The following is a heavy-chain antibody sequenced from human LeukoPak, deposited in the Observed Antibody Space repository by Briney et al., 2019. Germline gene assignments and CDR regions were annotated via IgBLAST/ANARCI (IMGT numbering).Heavy chain of an antibody. CDR3: AKAYQLLWFGLDY. D-gene: IGHD3-10*01. CDR1: GFTFSTYT. CDR2: IGGSGGST. Sequence: GGSLRLSCAASGFTFSTYTMSWVRQAPGKGLEWVSAIGGSGGSTYYADSVEGRFTISRDNSKNTLYLHMNGLRAEDTAVYYCAKAYQLLWFGLDYWGPGTLVTVSS. V-gene: IGHV3-23*01. J-gene: IGHJ4*02.